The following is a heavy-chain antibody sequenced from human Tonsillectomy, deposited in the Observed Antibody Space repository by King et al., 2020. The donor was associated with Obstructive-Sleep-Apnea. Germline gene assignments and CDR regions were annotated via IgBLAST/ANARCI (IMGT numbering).Heavy chain of an antibody. V-gene: IGHV4-39*07. Sequence: QLQESGPGLVKPSETLSLTCTVSGGSISSSSYYWGWIRQPPGKGLEWIGSIYYSGSTYYNPSLKSRVTISVDTSKNQFSLKLSSVTAADTAVYYCAGDGAGVGGDTAPYRFWGQGTMVTVSS. CDR3: AGDGAGVGGDTAPYRF. CDR1: GGSISSSSYY. J-gene: IGHJ3*01. D-gene: IGHD5-18*01. CDR2: IYYSGST.